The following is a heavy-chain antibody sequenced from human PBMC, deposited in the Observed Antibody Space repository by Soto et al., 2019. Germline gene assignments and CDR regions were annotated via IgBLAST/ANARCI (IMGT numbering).Heavy chain of an antibody. CDR2: INHSGST. D-gene: IGHD2-15*01. J-gene: IGHJ5*02. Sequence: SETLSLTCAVYGGSFSGYYWSWIRQPPGKGLEWIGEINHSGSTNYNPSLKSRVTISVDTSKNQFSLKLSSVTAADTAVYYCARSIVVVVAATPYPNWFDPWGQGTLVTVSS. V-gene: IGHV4-34*01. CDR1: GGSFSGYY. CDR3: ARSIVVVVAATPYPNWFDP.